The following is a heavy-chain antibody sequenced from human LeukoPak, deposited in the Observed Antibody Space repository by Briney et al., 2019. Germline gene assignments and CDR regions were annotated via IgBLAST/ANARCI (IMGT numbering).Heavy chain of an antibody. CDR2: ISGSGGST. J-gene: IGHJ4*02. CDR3: VRDFRSADY. V-gene: IGHV3-23*01. CDR1: GFTFSNYA. Sequence: GGSLRLSCAASGFTFSNYAMSWVRQAPGKGLEWVSGISGSGGSTYYADSVKARFTTSRDNAKNTVYLQMNGLREEDTAVYYYVRDFRSADYWGQGTLVTVSS.